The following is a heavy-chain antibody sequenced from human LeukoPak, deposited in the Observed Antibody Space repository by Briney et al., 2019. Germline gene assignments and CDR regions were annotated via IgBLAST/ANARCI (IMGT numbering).Heavy chain of an antibody. CDR1: GYSFTSYW. CDR2: IYPGDSDT. Sequence: GESLKISCKGSGYSFTSYWIGWVRQMPGKGLEWMGIIYPGDSDTRYSPSFQGQVTISADKSISTAYLQWSSLKASDTAVYFCARHPNRAGSYRFDSWGQGTLVTVSS. CDR3: ARHPNRAGSYRFDS. J-gene: IGHJ4*02. V-gene: IGHV5-51*01. D-gene: IGHD3-10*01.